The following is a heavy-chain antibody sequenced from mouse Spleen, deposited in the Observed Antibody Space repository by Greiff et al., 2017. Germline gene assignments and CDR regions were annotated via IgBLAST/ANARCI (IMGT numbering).Heavy chain of an antibody. D-gene: IGHD1-1*01. CDR1: GYSFTGYF. CDR3: GYGSSYEGWFAY. V-gene: IGHV1-37*01. Sequence: VQLKQSGPELVKPGASVKISCKASGYSFTGYFMNWVKQSPGKSLEWIGRINPYNGDTFYNQKFKGQATLTVDKSSSTAHMELISLTSEDSAVYYFGYGSSYEGWFAYRGQGTLVTGSA. J-gene: IGHJ3*01. CDR2: INPYNGDT.